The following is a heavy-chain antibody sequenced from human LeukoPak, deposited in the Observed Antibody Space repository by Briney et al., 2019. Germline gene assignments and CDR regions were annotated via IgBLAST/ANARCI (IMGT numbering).Heavy chain of an antibody. Sequence: SETLSLTCTVSGGSISSSSYYWGLIRQPPGKGLEWIGRIYYSGSTYYNPSLKSRVTISVDTSKNQFSLKLSSVTAADTAVYYCARSVLRYFDWLALNDAFDIWGQGTMVTVPS. V-gene: IGHV4-39*01. D-gene: IGHD3-9*01. CDR3: ARSVLRYFDWLALNDAFDI. CDR1: GGSISSSSYY. CDR2: IYYSGST. J-gene: IGHJ3*02.